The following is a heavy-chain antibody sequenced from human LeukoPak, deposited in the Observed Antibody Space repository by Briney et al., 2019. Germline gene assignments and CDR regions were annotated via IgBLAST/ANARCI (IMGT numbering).Heavy chain of an antibody. V-gene: IGHV3-30*18. CDR1: GFTFSNYG. CDR3: AKVALFSGYYPPFDY. D-gene: IGHD3-22*01. J-gene: IGHJ4*02. CDR2: ISYDGSNE. Sequence: GRSLRLYCTASGFTFSNYGMHWVRQAPGKGLEWVAVISYDGSNEYYADSVKGRFTISRDNSKNTLFLQMNSLRPEDTAVYHCAKVALFSGYYPPFDYWGQGTLVTVSS.